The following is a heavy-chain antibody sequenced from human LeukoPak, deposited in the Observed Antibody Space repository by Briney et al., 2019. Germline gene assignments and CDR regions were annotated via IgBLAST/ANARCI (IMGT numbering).Heavy chain of an antibody. CDR1: GFTFSDYW. Sequence: GGSLRLSCAASGFTFSDYWMNWVRQAPGKGLEWVASINQIGSEKYYVDSVRGRFTISRDNAKNSLFLQINSLRAEDTAVYYCTRDGVAAGLYFDCWGQGTLVTVSS. V-gene: IGHV3-7*03. CDR3: TRDGVAAGLYFDC. CDR2: INQIGSEK. D-gene: IGHD6-13*01. J-gene: IGHJ4*02.